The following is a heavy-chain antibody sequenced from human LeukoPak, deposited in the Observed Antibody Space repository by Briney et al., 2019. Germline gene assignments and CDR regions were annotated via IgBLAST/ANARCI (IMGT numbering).Heavy chain of an antibody. J-gene: IGHJ4*02. CDR2: NYYSGST. Sequence: SEPLSSTGTASGGSISSSSYYWGWIRQPPGRGLGWNGRNYYSGSTYYNPSLKSRVTISVDTSKNQFFLKLSSVTAADTAVYYCAREGAAYGDSTPFDYWGQGTLVTVSS. D-gene: IGHD4-17*01. CDR1: GGSISSSSYY. CDR3: AREGAAYGDSTPFDY. V-gene: IGHV4-39*07.